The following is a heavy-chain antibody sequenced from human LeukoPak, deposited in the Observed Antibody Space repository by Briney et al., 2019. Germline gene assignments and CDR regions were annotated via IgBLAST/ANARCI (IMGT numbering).Heavy chain of an antibody. CDR3: ARSRDGYRTPDAFDI. D-gene: IGHD5-24*01. Sequence: GASVKVSCKASGGTFSSYAISWVRQAPGQGLEWMRGIIPIFGTANYAQKFQGRVTITTDESTSTAYMELSSLRSEDTAVYYCARSRDGYRTPDAFDIWGQGTMVTVSS. J-gene: IGHJ3*02. CDR1: GGTFSSYA. CDR2: IIPIFGTA. V-gene: IGHV1-69*05.